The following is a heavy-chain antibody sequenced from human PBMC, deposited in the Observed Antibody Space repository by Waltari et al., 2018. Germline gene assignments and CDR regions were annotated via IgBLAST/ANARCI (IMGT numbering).Heavy chain of an antibody. V-gene: IGHV3-23*01. CDR3: AKDAAIFGVVIPPLFDY. CDR1: GFTFSSYA. Sequence: EVQLLESGGGLVQPGGSLRLSCAASGFTFSSYAMSWVRQAPGKGLEWVSAISGRGGSTDDADSVKGRFTISRGNSKNTLYLQMNSLRAEDTAVYYCAKDAAIFGVVIPPLFDYWGQGTLVTVSS. CDR2: ISGRGGST. J-gene: IGHJ4*02. D-gene: IGHD3-3*01.